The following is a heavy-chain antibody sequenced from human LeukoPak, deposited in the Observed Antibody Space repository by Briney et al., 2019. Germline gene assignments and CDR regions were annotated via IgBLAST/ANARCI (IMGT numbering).Heavy chain of an antibody. J-gene: IGHJ4*02. D-gene: IGHD3-16*01. V-gene: IGHV3-9*01. CDR3: AKALVGEQYYFDY. Sequence: GGSLRLSCAASGFTFDDYAMHWVRQPLGKGLECVSGISWNSGSIGYADSVKGRFTISRDNAKNSLYLQMNSLRAEDTALYYCAKALVGEQYYFDYWGQGTLVTVSS. CDR2: ISWNSGSI. CDR1: GFTFDDYA.